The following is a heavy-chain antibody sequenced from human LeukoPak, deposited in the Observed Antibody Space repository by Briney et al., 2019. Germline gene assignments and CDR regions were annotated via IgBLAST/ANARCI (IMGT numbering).Heavy chain of an antibody. CDR2: IYYSGSS. V-gene: IGHV4-31*03. CDR1: GGSISSGGYY. CDR3: ARLSSRWYFSPDY. D-gene: IGHD6-19*01. Sequence: SETLSLTCTVSGGSISSGGYYWSWIRQHPGKGLEWIGYIYYSGSSYYNPSLKSRVTISVDTSKNQFSLNLSSVTAADTAVYYCARLSSRWYFSPDYWGQGTLVTVSS. J-gene: IGHJ4*02.